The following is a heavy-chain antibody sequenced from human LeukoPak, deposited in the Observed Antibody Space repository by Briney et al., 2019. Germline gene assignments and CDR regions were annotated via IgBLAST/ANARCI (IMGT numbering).Heavy chain of an antibody. CDR3: ARALELGYFDY. CDR1: GFTFSNFW. Sequence: PGGSLRLSCTASGFTFSNFWMGWVRQAPGKGLEWVANIKQDETEKFYLGSVKGRFTISRDNAKNSLYLQMNSLRAEDTAVYYCARALELGYFDYWGQGTLVTVSS. D-gene: IGHD1-26*01. J-gene: IGHJ4*02. V-gene: IGHV3-7*01. CDR2: IKQDETEK.